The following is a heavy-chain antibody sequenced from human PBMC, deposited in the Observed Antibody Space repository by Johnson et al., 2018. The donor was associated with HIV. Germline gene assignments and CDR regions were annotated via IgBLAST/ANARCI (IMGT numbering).Heavy chain of an antibody. J-gene: IGHJ3*02. CDR3: VRDDGSDFEAFDI. CDR1: KFTFSSYA. D-gene: IGHD2-21*01. V-gene: IGHV3-30-3*01. Sequence: QVQLVESGGGLVQPGGSLRLSCAASKFTFSSYAMHWVRQAPGKGLAWVAVISYDGSNKYYADSVKDRFTISRDNARKSLYLQMNNLQAAYTAVYYCVRDDGSDFEAFDIWGLGTMVTVSS. CDR2: ISYDGSNK.